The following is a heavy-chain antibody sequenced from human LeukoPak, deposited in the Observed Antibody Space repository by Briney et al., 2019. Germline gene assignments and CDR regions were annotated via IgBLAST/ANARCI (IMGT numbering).Heavy chain of an antibody. CDR1: GFTFSDYY. V-gene: IGHV3-11*06. CDR2: ISRSSSDT. J-gene: IGHJ4*02. D-gene: IGHD4-17*01. Sequence: GGSLRLSCAASGFTFSDYYMSWIRQAPGKGLEWVSYISRSSSDTNYAASVKGRFTISRDNAKNSLYLQMNSLRAEDTAVYYCASGGPVTTYDFDYWGQGTLVTVSS. CDR3: ASGGPVTTYDFDY.